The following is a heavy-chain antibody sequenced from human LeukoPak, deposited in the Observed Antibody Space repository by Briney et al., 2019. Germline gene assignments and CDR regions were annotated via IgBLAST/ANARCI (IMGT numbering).Heavy chain of an antibody. CDR3: VSRAGSPWGPFDD. D-gene: IGHD7-27*01. V-gene: IGHV3-23*01. CDR1: GFTFSDYA. J-gene: IGHJ4*02. Sequence: GGSLRLSCAASGFTFSDYAINWVRQAPGKGLEWVSSISRGGVITYYADSVKGGFTIPRDNSNNTLYLHMNSLRAEDTAVYYCVSRAGSPWGPFDDWGQGTLVTVSS. CDR2: ISRGGVIT.